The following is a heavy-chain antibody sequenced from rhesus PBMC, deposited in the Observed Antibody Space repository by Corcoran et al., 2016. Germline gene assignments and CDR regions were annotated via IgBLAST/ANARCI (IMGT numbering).Heavy chain of an antibody. V-gene: IGHV3S4*01. CDR1: GFTFSDYY. CDR2: ISGASSYI. J-gene: IGHJ3*01. Sequence: EVQLVESGGGLAKPGGSLRLSCAASGFTFSDYYMSCVRQAPGKGLEWVSSISGASSYIYYADSGKGRFTISRDNAKNSLSLQMNSLKTEDTAVYYCTSGADGSWDAFDFWGQGLRVTVSS. D-gene: IGHD6-25*01. CDR3: TSGADGSWDAFDF.